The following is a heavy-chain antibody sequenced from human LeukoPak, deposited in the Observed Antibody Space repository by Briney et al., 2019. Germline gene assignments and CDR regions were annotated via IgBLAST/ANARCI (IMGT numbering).Heavy chain of an antibody. Sequence: SETLSLTCTVSGGSISSYYWSWIRQPPGKGLEWIGYIYYSGSTNHNPSLKSRVTISVDTSKNQFSLKLSSVTAADTAVYYCAGGFDWGSNDYWGQGTLVTVSS. CDR3: AGGFDWGSNDY. V-gene: IGHV4-59*01. D-gene: IGHD3-16*01. J-gene: IGHJ4*02. CDR1: GGSISSYY. CDR2: IYYSGST.